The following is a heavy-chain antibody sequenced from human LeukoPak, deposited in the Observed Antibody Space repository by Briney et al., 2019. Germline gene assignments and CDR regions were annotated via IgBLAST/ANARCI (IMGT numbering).Heavy chain of an antibody. Sequence: SVKVSCKASGGTFSSYAISWVRQAPGQGFEWMGGIIPIFGTANYAQKFQGRVTITADESTSTAYMELSSLRSEDTAVYYCARASPHYSSGWYAFDYWGQGTLVTVSS. J-gene: IGHJ4*02. CDR2: IIPIFGTA. CDR1: GGTFSSYA. CDR3: ARASPHYSSGWYAFDY. D-gene: IGHD6-19*01. V-gene: IGHV1-69*13.